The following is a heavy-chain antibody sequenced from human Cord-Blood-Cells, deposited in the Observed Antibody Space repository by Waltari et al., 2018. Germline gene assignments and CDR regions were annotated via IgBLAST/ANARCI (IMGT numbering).Heavy chain of an antibody. V-gene: IGHV3-30*18. CDR1: GFTFSSYG. J-gene: IGHJ4*02. Sequence: QVQLVESGGGVVQPGRSLRLSCAASGFTFSSYGMHWVRQAPGKGLEWVAVISYDGSNKYYADSVKGRFTISRDNSKNTLYLQMNSLRAEDTAVYYCAKGASSGWTVSRWGQGALVTVSS. D-gene: IGHD6-19*01. CDR3: AKGASSGWTVSR. CDR2: ISYDGSNK.